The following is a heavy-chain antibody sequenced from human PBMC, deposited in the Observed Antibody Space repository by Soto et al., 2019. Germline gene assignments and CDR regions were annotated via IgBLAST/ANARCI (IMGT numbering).Heavy chain of an antibody. D-gene: IGHD3-3*01. J-gene: IGHJ4*02. Sequence: GGSLRLSCAASGFTFSSYGINWVRQAPGKGLEWVSYISSTSSTIYYADSVKGRFTISRDNAKNSLYLQMNSLRAEDTAVYYCARDSYWSFDYWGQGILVTVSS. CDR3: ARDSYWSFDY. CDR2: ISSTSSTI. V-gene: IGHV3-48*01. CDR1: GFTFSSYG.